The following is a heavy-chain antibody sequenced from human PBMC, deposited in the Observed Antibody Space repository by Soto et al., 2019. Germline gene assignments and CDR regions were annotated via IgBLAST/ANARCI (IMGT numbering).Heavy chain of an antibody. CDR1: GGSISSSNW. CDR2: IYHSGST. CDR3: ARGDDSSGYSHTFFDY. J-gene: IGHJ4*02. V-gene: IGHV4-4*02. Sequence: TLSLTCAVSGGSISSSNWWSWVRQPPGKGLEWIGEIYHSGSTNYNPSLKSRVTISVDKSKNQFSLKLSSVTAADTAVYYCARGDDSSGYSHTFFDYWGQGTLVTVSS. D-gene: IGHD3-22*01.